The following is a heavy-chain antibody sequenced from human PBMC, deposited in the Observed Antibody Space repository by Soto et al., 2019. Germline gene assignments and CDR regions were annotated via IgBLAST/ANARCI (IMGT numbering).Heavy chain of an antibody. Sequence: SVKVSCKACGGTFSSYAISWVRQAPGQGLEWMGGIIPIFGTANYAQKFQGRVTITADESTSTAYMELSSLRSEDTAVYYCVREDLPPEMATSTNRFDPSGQGTLVTVSS. CDR1: GGTFSSYA. CDR3: VREDLPPEMATSTNRFDP. J-gene: IGHJ5*02. CDR2: IIPIFGTA. V-gene: IGHV1-69*13. D-gene: IGHD5-12*01.